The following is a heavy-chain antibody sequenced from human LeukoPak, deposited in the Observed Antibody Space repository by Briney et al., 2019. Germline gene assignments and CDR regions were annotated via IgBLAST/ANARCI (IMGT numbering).Heavy chain of an antibody. J-gene: IGHJ5*02. CDR3: AREYYYDSSGNEGDWFDP. D-gene: IGHD3-22*01. CDR2: ISSSGSTI. V-gene: IGHV3-48*03. CDR1: GFTFSSYE. Sequence: GSLRLSCAASGFTFSSYEMNWVRQAPGKGLEWVSYISSSGSTIYYADSVKGRFTISRDNAKNSLYLQMNSLRDEDTAVYYCAREYYYDSSGNEGDWFDPWGQGTLVTVSS.